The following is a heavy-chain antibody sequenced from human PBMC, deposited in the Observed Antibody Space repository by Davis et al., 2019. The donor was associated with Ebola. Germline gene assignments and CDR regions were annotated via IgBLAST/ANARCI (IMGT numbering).Heavy chain of an antibody. CDR1: GFTFSSYG. V-gene: IGHV3-30*02. D-gene: IGHD3-3*01. CDR2: IRYDGSNK. CDR3: AKDQYDFWSSHLDY. Sequence: PGGSLRLSCAASGFTFSSYGMHWVRQAPGKGLEWVAFIRYDGSNKYYADSVKGRFTISRDNSKNTLYLQMNSLRAEDTAVYYCAKDQYDFWSSHLDYWGQGTLVTVSS. J-gene: IGHJ4*02.